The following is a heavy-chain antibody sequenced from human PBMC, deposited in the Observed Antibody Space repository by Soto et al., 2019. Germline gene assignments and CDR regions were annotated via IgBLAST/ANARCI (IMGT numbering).Heavy chain of an antibody. CDR2: IYRTGST. CDR1: GGSFTSNNW. V-gene: IGHV4-4*02. Sequence: QVQLQESGPGLVKPSGTLSLTCAVSGGSFTSNNWWTWVRQPPGQGLEWIGEIYRTGSTNYNPSLQSRVTISLDKSENQFSLKVTSLTAADTAVYYCASRDPGTSVDYWGHGTLVTVSA. CDR3: ASRDPGTSVDY. D-gene: IGHD1-7*01. J-gene: IGHJ4*01.